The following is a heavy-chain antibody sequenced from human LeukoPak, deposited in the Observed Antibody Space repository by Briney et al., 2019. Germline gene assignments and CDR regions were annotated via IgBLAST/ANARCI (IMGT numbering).Heavy chain of an antibody. J-gene: IGHJ6*02. D-gene: IGHD3-22*01. CDR2: FDPEDGET. CDR3: ATVSGYFSNYYYYGMDV. V-gene: IGHV1-24*01. CDR1: GYTLTELS. Sequence: GASVKVSCKVSGYTLTELSMHWVRQAPGKGLEWMGTFDPEDGETIYAQKFQGRVTMTEDTSTDTAYMELSSLRSEDTAVYYCATVSGYFSNYYYYGMDVWGQGTTVIVSS.